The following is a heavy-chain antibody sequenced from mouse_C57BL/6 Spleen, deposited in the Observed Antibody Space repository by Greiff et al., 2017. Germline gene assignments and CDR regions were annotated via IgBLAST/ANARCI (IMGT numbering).Heavy chain of an antibody. J-gene: IGHJ4*01. V-gene: IGHV3-6*01. D-gene: IGHD4-1*01. CDR3: ARALTGTGYAMDD. CDR1: GYSITSGYY. CDR2: ISYDGSN. Sequence: EVQLQESGPGLVKPSQSLSLTCSVTGYSITSGYYWNWIRQFPGNKLEWMGYISYDGSNNYNPSLKNRISITRDTSKNQFFLKLNSVTTEDTATYYCARALTGTGYAMDDWGQGTSVTVSS.